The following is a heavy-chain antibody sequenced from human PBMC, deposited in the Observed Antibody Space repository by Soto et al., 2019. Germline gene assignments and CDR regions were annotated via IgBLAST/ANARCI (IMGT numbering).Heavy chain of an antibody. Sequence: ESGGGVVKPGGSLRLSCAPSGFTFSDYYISWIRQTPGKGLEWVSYISTTGSTIYYADSVKGRFTISRDNTKNSLFLQMNSLRAEDTAVYYCARGHYGLDVWGQVTTVTVSS. CDR1: GFTFSDYY. CDR2: ISTTGSTI. V-gene: IGHV3-11*01. CDR3: ARGHYGLDV. J-gene: IGHJ6*02.